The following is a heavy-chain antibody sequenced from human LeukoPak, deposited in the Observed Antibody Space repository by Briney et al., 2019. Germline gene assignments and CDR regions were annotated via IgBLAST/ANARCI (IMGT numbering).Heavy chain of an antibody. V-gene: IGHV1-2*04. Sequence: ASVKVSCKASGYTFTGYYMHWVRQAPGQGLEWMGWINPNSGGTNYAQKFQGWVTMTRDTSISTAYMELSRLRSDDTAVYYCARGRTVRGSGYDFDYWGQGALVTVSP. D-gene: IGHD5-12*01. J-gene: IGHJ4*02. CDR3: ARGRTVRGSGYDFDY. CDR1: GYTFTGYY. CDR2: INPNSGGT.